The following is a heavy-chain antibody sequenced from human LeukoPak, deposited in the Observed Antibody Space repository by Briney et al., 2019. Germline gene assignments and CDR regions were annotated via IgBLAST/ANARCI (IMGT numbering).Heavy chain of an antibody. V-gene: IGHV3-30-3*01. Sequence: GGSLRLSCAASGFTFSSYAMYWVRQAPGKGLEWVAVISYDGSNKYYADSVKGRFTISRDNSKNTLYLQMNSLRAEDTAVYYCASFTGPWGQGTLVTVSS. CDR3: ASFTGP. CDR1: GFTFSSYA. J-gene: IGHJ5*02. D-gene: IGHD3-16*01. CDR2: ISYDGSNK.